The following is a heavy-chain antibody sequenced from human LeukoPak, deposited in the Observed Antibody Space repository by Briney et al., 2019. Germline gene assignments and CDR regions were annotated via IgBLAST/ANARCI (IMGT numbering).Heavy chain of an antibody. CDR2: INPNSGGT. Sequence: ASVKVSCKASGYTFTGYYMHWVRQAPGQGLEWMGWINPNSGGTNYAQKFQGRVTMTEDTSTDTAYMELSSLRSEDTAVYYCATGYGDYVPAYWGQGTLVTVSS. CDR3: ATGYGDYVPAY. V-gene: IGHV1-2*02. J-gene: IGHJ4*02. CDR1: GYTFTGYY. D-gene: IGHD4-17*01.